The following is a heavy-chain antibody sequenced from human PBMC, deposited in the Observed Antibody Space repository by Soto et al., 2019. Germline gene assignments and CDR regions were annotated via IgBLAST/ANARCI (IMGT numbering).Heavy chain of an antibody. CDR2: ISAYNGNT. D-gene: IGHD1-20*01. CDR1: GYTFTSYG. CDR3: ARDIXKVWVAILTRTTPPLGY. J-gene: IGHJ4*02. V-gene: IGHV1-18*01. Sequence: ASVKVSCKASGYTFTSYGISWVRQAPGQGLEWMGWISAYNGNTNYAQKLQGRVTMTTDTSTSTAYMELRSLRSDDTAVYYCARDIXKVWVAILTRTTPPLGYWGQGTLVTVSS.